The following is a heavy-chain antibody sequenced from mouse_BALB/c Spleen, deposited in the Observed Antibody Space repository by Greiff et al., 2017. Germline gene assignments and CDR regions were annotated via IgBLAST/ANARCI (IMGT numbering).Heavy chain of an antibody. D-gene: IGHD2-4*01. CDR3: TRSYDYDVYYAMDY. V-gene: IGHV1-15*01. CDR1: GYTFTDYE. CDR2: IDPETGGT. Sequence: VQLQQSGAELVRPGASVTLSCKASGYTFTDYEMHWVKQTPVLGLEWIGAIDPETGGTAYNQKFKGKATLTADKSSSTAYMELRSLTSEDSAVYYCTRSYDYDVYYAMDYWGQGTSVTVSS. J-gene: IGHJ4*01.